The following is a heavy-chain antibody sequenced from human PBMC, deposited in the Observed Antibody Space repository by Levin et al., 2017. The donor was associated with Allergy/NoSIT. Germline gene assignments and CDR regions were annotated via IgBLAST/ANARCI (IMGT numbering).Heavy chain of an antibody. CDR2: ISYDGSNK. CDR1: GFTFSSYA. V-gene: IGHV3-30-3*01. D-gene: IGHD6-13*01. CDR3: ARGGVPYIADDAFDI. J-gene: IGHJ3*02. Sequence: LSLTCAASGFTFSSYAMHWVRQAPGKGLEWVAVISYDGSNKYYADSVKGRFTISRDNSKNTLYLQMNSLRAEDTAVYYCARGGVPYIADDAFDIWGQGTMVTVSS.